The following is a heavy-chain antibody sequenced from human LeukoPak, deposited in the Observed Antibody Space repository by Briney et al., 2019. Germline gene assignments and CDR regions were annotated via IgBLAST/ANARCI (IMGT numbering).Heavy chain of an antibody. V-gene: IGHV4-38-2*01. CDR1: GYSISSGYY. Sequence: SETLSLTCAVSGYSISSGYYWGWIRLSPGKGLELIGSIYHSGSTYYNPSLKSRVTISVDTSKNQFSLKLSSVTAADTAVHYCARHMGSSSWYYYYMDVWGKGTTVTVSS. CDR3: ARHMGSSSWYYYYMDV. J-gene: IGHJ6*03. D-gene: IGHD6-13*01. CDR2: IYHSGST.